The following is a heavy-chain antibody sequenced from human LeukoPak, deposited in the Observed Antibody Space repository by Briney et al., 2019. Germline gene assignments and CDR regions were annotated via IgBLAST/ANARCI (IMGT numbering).Heavy chain of an antibody. D-gene: IGHD5-24*01. Sequence: GGSLRLSCAASGFTFSSYAMHWVRQAPGKGLEWVAVISYDGSNKYYADSVKGRFTISRDNSKSTLYLQMNSLRAEDTAVYYCAGREMATIRGYYYGMDVWGQGTTVTVS. CDR1: GFTFSSYA. V-gene: IGHV3-30-3*01. CDR3: AGREMATIRGYYYGMDV. J-gene: IGHJ6*02. CDR2: ISYDGSNK.